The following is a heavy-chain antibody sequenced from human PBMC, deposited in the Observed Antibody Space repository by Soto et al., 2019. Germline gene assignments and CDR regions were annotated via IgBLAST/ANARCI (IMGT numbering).Heavy chain of an antibody. V-gene: IGHV3-9*01. CDR3: AKDRSSGSPYYGMDF. Sequence: SLRLSCAASGFTFGDYAMHWVRQVPGNGLEWVSGFKWNSGDVGYADSVKGRFTISRDNARNSLYLQVNSLRPEDTAVYYCAKDRSSGSPYYGMDFWGQGXMVTVYS. CDR1: GFTFGDYA. D-gene: IGHD3-10*01. CDR2: FKWNSGDV. J-gene: IGHJ6*02.